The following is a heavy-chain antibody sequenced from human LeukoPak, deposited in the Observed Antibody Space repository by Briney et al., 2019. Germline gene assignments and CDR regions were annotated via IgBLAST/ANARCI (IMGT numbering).Heavy chain of an antibody. V-gene: IGHV4-61*02. CDR1: GGSISSGSYY. CDR3: ARTMITFGGVIVIPGSSWFDP. Sequence: SETLSLTCTVSGGSISSGSYYWSWIRQPAGKGLEWIGRIYTSGSTNYNPSLKSRVTMSVDTSKNQFSLKLSSVTAADTAVYYCARTMITFGGVIVIPGSSWFDPWGQGTLVTVSS. CDR2: IYTSGST. D-gene: IGHD3-16*02. J-gene: IGHJ5*02.